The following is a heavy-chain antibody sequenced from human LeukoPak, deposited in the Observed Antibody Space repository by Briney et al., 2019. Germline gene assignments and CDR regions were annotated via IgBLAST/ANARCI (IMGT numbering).Heavy chain of an antibody. CDR3: ARIVTSYSDY. J-gene: IGHJ4*02. V-gene: IGHV3-7*01. Sequence: GGSLRLSCAASGFTFSTYWVSWVRQAPGKGLEWVANIKQDGSEKYYVDSVKGRFTISRDNAKKSLYLQMNSLRAEDTAVYYCARIVTSYSDYWGQGTLVSVSS. CDR1: GFTFSTYW. D-gene: IGHD2/OR15-2a*01. CDR2: IKQDGSEK.